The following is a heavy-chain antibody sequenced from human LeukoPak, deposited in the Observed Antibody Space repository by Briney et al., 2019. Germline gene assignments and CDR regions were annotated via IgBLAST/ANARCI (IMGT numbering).Heavy chain of an antibody. CDR1: GFTFSSYA. V-gene: IGHV3-23*01. D-gene: IGHD1-26*01. Sequence: PGGSLRLSCAASGFTFSSYAMSWVRQAPGKGLEWVSGISGSGGSTYYADSVKGRFTISRDNSKNTLYLQMNRLRAEDTAVYYCAKIKDNPLLIVGSYYDYFDYWGQGTLVTVSS. CDR3: AKIKDNPLLIVGSYYDYFDY. J-gene: IGHJ4*02. CDR2: ISGSGGST.